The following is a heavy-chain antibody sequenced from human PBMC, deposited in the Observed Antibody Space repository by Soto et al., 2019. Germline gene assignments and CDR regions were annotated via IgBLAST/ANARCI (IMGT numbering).Heavy chain of an antibody. D-gene: IGHD2-8*02. J-gene: IGHJ4*02. CDR2: FSLSGTT. CDR3: ARGMTPPGAPAWYYFDS. Sequence: PSETLSLTCSVSGASIAGSSYWSWIRQPAGKGLEWIGRFSLSGTTNYSPSLRSRVTMSADASKNQFSLRLTSVTAADTALYYCARGMTPPGAPAWYYFDSWGQGTLVT. V-gene: IGHV4-4*07. CDR1: GASIAGSSY.